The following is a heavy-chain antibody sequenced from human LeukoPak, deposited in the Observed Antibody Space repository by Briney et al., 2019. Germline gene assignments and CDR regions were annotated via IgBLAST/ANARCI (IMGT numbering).Heavy chain of an antibody. V-gene: IGHV1-18*01. Sequence: ASVKVSCKASGYTFNSYAISWVRQAPGQGLEWMGWISAYNGNTNYAQKLQGRVTMTTDTSTSTAYMELRSLRSDDTAVYYCAGTGLGATYYSYWGQGTLVTVSS. CDR1: GYTFNSYA. CDR3: AGTGLGATYYSY. D-gene: IGHD1-26*01. J-gene: IGHJ4*02. CDR2: ISAYNGNT.